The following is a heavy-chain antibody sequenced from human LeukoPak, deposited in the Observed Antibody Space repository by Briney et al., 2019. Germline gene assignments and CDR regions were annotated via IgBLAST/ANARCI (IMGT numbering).Heavy chain of an antibody. Sequence: SETLSLTCTVSGGSINNYFWGWIRQPAGKGLEWIGRIYTSGNTDYNSSLKSRVTMSIDTSNNYFFLKLSPVTAADTAVYYCARESKDYDGSGYYFDHWGQGFLVTVSS. J-gene: IGHJ4*02. CDR1: GGSINNYF. D-gene: IGHD3-22*01. CDR3: ARESKDYDGSGYYFDH. V-gene: IGHV4-4*07. CDR2: IYTSGNT.